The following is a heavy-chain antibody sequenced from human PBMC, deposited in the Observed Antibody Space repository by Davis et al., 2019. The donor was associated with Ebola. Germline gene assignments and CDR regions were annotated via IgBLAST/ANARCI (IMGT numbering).Heavy chain of an antibody. J-gene: IGHJ3*02. CDR3: AKSFHDSRAKKGGALDI. CDR1: GFTFSSYA. D-gene: IGHD3-22*01. V-gene: IGHV3-23*01. CDR2: LTGSSGNT. Sequence: PGGSLRLSCAASGFTFSSYAMRWVRQAPGKVLEWVSSLTGSSGNTHYADSVKGRFSISRDNSKNTLYLQMNSLRAEDTAVHYCAKSFHDSRAKKGGALDIWGQGTMVTVSS.